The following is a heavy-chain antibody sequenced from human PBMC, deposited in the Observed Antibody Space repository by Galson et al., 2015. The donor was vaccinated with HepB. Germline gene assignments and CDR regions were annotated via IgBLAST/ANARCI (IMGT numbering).Heavy chain of an antibody. CDR1: GFTFSSYG. Sequence: SLRLSCAASGFTFSSYGMHWVRQAPGQGLEWVAVIWYDGSNKYYADSVKGRFTISRDNSKNTLYLQMNSLRAEDTAVYYCASGNYYYGSGSPPEFVYWGQGTLVTVSS. V-gene: IGHV3-33*01. J-gene: IGHJ4*02. CDR3: ASGNYYYGSGSPPEFVY. CDR2: IWYDGSNK. D-gene: IGHD3-10*01.